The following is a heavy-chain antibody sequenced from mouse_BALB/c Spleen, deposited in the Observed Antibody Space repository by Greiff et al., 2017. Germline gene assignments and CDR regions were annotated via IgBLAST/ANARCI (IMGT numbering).Heavy chain of an antibody. Sequence: QVQLQQSGAELMKPGASVKISCKATGYTFSSYWIEWVKQRPGHGLEWIGEILPGSGSTNYNEKFKGKATFTADTSSNTAYMQLSSLTSEDSAVYYCARGEGAYYRYDRDYWGQGTTLTVSS. CDR3: ARGEGAYYRYDRDY. V-gene: IGHV1-9*01. J-gene: IGHJ2*01. CDR2: ILPGSGST. D-gene: IGHD2-14*01. CDR1: GYTFSSYW.